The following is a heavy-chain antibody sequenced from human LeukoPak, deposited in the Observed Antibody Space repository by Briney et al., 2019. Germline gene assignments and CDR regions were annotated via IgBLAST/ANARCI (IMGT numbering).Heavy chain of an antibody. CDR1: GGSISSSSYY. CDR2: IYYSGST. CDR3: ARDEYSSSWSWFDP. D-gene: IGHD6-13*01. V-gene: IGHV4-39*07. Sequence: TSSETLSLTCTVSGGSISSSSYYWGWIRQPPGKGLEWIGSIYYSGSTYYNPSLKSRVTISVDTSKNQFSLKLSSVTAADTAVYYCARDEYSSSWSWFDPWGQGTLVTVSS. J-gene: IGHJ5*02.